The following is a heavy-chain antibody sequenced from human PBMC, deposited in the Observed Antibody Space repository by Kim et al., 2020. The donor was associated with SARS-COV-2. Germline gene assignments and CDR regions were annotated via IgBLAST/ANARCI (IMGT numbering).Heavy chain of an antibody. CDR3: ARAPPYSGSYENWFDP. D-gene: IGHD1-26*01. Sequence: KFQGRVTITADKSTSTAYMELSSLRCEDTAVYYCARAPPYSGSYENWFDPWGQGTLVTVSS. J-gene: IGHJ5*02. V-gene: IGHV1-69*04.